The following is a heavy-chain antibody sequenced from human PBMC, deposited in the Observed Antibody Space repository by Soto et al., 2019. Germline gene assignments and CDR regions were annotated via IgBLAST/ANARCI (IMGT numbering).Heavy chain of an antibody. CDR3: ARVRGNSSSWGRQSDFDI. Sequence: GASVKVSCKTSGYTFSTFGISWVRQAPGQGLEWMGWSSAYTGNTNYAQKRQGRVTMTTDTATKTAYMELRSLRSDDTAVYYCARVRGNSSSWGRQSDFDIWGQGTTVTVSS. V-gene: IGHV1-18*01. J-gene: IGHJ3*02. CDR1: GYTFSTFG. D-gene: IGHD6-13*01. CDR2: SSAYTGNT.